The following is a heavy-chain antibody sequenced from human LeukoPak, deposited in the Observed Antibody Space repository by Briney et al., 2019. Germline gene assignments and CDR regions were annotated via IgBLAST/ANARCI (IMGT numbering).Heavy chain of an antibody. J-gene: IGHJ1*01. Sequence: ASVRVSCKASGGIFNTYAISWVRQAPGQGLEWMGGIIAVFGKATYAEKFQGRVIITADDSTSIVYLELSRLTSEDTAVYYCARGLYYYDEYFQHWGLGTLVTVSS. CDR3: ARGLYYYDEYFQH. D-gene: IGHD3-22*01. CDR1: GGIFNTYA. CDR2: IIAVFGKA. V-gene: IGHV1-69*13.